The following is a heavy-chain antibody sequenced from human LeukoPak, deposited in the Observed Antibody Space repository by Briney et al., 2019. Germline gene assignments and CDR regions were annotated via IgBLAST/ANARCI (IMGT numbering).Heavy chain of an antibody. CDR3: ARDIRYYDSSGYHSPYYFDY. D-gene: IGHD3-22*01. V-gene: IGHV3-23*01. Sequence: GGTLRLSCAASGFTFSSYGMSWVRQAPGKGLEWVSAISGSGGSTYYADSVKGRFTISRDNSKNTLYLQMNSLRAEDTAVYYCARDIRYYDSSGYHSPYYFDYWGQGTLVTVSS. J-gene: IGHJ4*02. CDR2: ISGSGGST. CDR1: GFTFSSYG.